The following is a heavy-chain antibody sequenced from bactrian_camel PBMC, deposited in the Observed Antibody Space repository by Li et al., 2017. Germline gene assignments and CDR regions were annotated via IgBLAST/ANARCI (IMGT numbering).Heavy chain of an antibody. Sequence: HVQLVESGGGSVQAGGSLRLSCAVSTYVDRHYCMGWFRQAPGKEREGVAVIDNYGKVDYTDFVEGRFTMSRDNAKNTVYLQMNNLKPEDTAMYYCAARSQLGVVPLLVETSYDRWGQGTQVTVS. CDR1: TYVDRHYC. J-gene: IGHJ4*01. D-gene: IGHD2*01. V-gene: IGHV3S53*01. CDR2: IDNYGKV. CDR3: AARSQLGVVPLLVETSYDR.